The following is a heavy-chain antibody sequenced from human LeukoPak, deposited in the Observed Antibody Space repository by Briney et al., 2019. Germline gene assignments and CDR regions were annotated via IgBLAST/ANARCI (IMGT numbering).Heavy chain of an antibody. CDR1: GGSVSNGSFY. CDR3: ARQVAYYYDSSGYLYFDY. Sequence: SETLSLTCTVSGGSVSNGSFYWSWIRQPPGKGLEWIECIYYSGSTNYKASLKSRVTISVDTSKNQFSLKLSSVTAADTAVYYCARQVAYYYDSSGYLYFDYWGQGTLVTVSS. D-gene: IGHD3-22*01. J-gene: IGHJ4*02. V-gene: IGHV4-61*01. CDR2: IYYSGST.